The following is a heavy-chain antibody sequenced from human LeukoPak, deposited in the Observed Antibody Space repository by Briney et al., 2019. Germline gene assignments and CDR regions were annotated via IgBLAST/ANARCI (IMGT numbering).Heavy chain of an antibody. CDR2: GSSSGTTI. CDR3: ARRRDFIDY. Sequence: GGSLRLSCAASGFTLSDYYMSWIRQAPGKGLEWVSYGSSSGTTIYYADSVKGRFAISRDNAKNSLYLQMNSLRAEDTAVYYCARRRDFIDYWGQGTLVTVSS. V-gene: IGHV3-11*01. CDR1: GFTLSDYY. J-gene: IGHJ4*02. D-gene: IGHD3/OR15-3a*01.